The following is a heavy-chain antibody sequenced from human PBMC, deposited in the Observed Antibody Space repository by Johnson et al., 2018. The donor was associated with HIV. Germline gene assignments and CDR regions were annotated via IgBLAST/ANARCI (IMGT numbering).Heavy chain of an antibody. J-gene: IGHJ3*02. CDR1: GFTFDDYA. Sequence: QVQLVESGGGLVQPGRSLRLSCAASGFTFDDYAMHWVRQAPGKGLEWVAVIWYDGSNKYYADSVKGRFTISRDNSKNTLYLQMNSLRAEDTAVYYCAKDLGTGDDAFDIWGQGTMVTVSS. CDR2: IWYDGSNK. CDR3: AKDLGTGDDAFDI. V-gene: IGHV3-33*06. D-gene: IGHD7-27*01.